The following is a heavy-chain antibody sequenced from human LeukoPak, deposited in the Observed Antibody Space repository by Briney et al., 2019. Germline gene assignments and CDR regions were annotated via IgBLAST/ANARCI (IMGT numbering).Heavy chain of an antibody. D-gene: IGHD4-17*01. J-gene: IGHJ4*02. V-gene: IGHV3-23*01. CDR1: GFTFSSYA. Sequence: GGSLRLSCAASGFTFSSYAMSWVRQAPGKGLEWVSAISGSGGSTYYADSVKGRFTISRDDSKSTLSLQMSSLRAGDTAVYYCVRDPGTVTYYFDLWGQGTLVTVSS. CDR3: VRDPGTVTYYFDL. CDR2: ISGSGGST.